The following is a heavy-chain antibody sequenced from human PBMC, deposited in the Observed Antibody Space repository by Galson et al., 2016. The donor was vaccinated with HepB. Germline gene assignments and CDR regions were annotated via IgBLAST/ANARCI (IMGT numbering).Heavy chain of an antibody. Sequence: SLRLSCAASGFTISDRYMDWVRQAPGKGLEWVARTRNKVSSYTTEYAASVKGRFTISRDGSKSSLFLQMNSLKTEDTAVYYCVSSREGYKLFDYWGQGTLVTVSS. CDR1: GFTISDRY. CDR2: TRNKVSSYTT. CDR3: VSSREGYKLFDY. D-gene: IGHD5-24*01. V-gene: IGHV3-72*01. J-gene: IGHJ4*02.